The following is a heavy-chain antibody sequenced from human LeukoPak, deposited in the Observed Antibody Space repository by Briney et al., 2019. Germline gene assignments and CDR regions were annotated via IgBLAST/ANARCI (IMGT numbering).Heavy chain of an antibody. J-gene: IGHJ4*02. CDR2: IRSKANSYAT. CDR3: TRPLSSSWCLY. CDR1: GFTFSGSA. V-gene: IGHV3-73*01. D-gene: IGHD6-13*01. Sequence: PGGSLRLSCAASGFTFSGSAMHWVRQASGKGLEWVGRIRSKANSYATAYAASVKGRFTISRDDSKNTAYLQMNSLKTEDTAVYYCTRPLSSSWCLYWGQGTLVTVSS.